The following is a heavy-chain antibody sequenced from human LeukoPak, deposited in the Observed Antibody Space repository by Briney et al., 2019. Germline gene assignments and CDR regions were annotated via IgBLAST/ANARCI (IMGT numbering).Heavy chain of an antibody. J-gene: IGHJ3*02. Sequence: GGSLRLSCAASGFTFINYWMSWVRQAPGKGLEWVANIKQDGSEKYYVDSVKDRFTISRDNAKNSLYLQMNSLRAEDTAVYYCARDGYNLAAAFDIWGQGTMVTVSS. CDR1: GFTFINYW. D-gene: IGHD5-24*01. CDR3: ARDGYNLAAAFDI. V-gene: IGHV3-7*01. CDR2: IKQDGSEK.